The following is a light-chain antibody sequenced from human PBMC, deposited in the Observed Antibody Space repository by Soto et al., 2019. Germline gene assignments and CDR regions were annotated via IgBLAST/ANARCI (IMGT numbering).Light chain of an antibody. V-gene: IGKV1-6*01. CDR2: AAS. Sequence: IQMTQSPSSLSASVEDRVIITCRASQSISNHLNWYQQKPGKAPKLLIFAASSLQSGAPSRFSGSGSGTDFTLTSSSLQPEDFATYYCLQDYNYPRTFGQGTKVDIK. CDR1: QSISNH. J-gene: IGKJ1*01. CDR3: LQDYNYPRT.